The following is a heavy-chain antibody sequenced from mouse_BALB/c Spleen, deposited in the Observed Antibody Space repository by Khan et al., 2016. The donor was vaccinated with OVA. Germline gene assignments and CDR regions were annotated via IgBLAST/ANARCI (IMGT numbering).Heavy chain of an antibody. V-gene: IGHV2-9*02. CDR1: GFSLTTYG. J-gene: IGHJ2*01. CDR3: ARAWPISNDSFDY. D-gene: IGHD3-2*01. Sequence: QVQLKESGPGLVAPSQSLSITCTVSGFSLTTYGVHWFRQPPGNGLEWLGIIWAGGSTNYNSALMSRLTISKDNSKSQVFLKMNSLQTDDTAIYYCARAWPISNDSFDYCGQGTPLPVSS. CDR2: IWAGGST.